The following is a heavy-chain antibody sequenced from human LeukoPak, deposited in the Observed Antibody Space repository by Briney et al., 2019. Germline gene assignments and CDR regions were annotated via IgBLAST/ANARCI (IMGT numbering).Heavy chain of an antibody. D-gene: IGHD1-26*01. CDR3: ARHYFGGGSYTFGS. J-gene: IGHJ4*02. CDR2: INYSGST. V-gene: IGHV4-59*08. CDR1: GGSISSYY. Sequence: SETLSLTCTVSGGSISSYYWSWIRRPPGKGLEYIGYINYSGSTNYNPSLKSRVSISVDTSKNQFSLKLSSVTAADTAVYYCARHYFGGGSYTFGSWGQGTLVTVSS.